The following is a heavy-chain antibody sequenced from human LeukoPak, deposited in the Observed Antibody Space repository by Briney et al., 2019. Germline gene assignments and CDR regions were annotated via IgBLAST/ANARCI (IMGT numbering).Heavy chain of an antibody. D-gene: IGHD3-22*01. V-gene: IGHV3-23*01. CDR2: ISGSGGSP. Sequence: GGSLRLSCAASGFTFSSYAMGWVRQAPGKGLEWVSGISGSGGSPYYADSVKGRFTISRDNSKNTLYLQMNSLRAEDTAVYYCTKSTYYDSRGPCQSGYYFDCWGQGTLVTVSS. CDR3: TKSTYYDSRGPCQSGYYFDC. CDR1: GFTFSSYA. J-gene: IGHJ4*02.